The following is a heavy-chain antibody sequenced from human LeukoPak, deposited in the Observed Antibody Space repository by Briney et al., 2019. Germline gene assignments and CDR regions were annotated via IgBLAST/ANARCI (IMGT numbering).Heavy chain of an antibody. CDR1: GYSISSGYY. D-gene: IGHD4-17*01. Sequence: SETLSLTCTVSGYSISSGYYWGWIRQPPGKGLEWIGSIYHSGSTYYNPSLKSRVTISVDTSKNQFSLKLSSVTAADTAVYYCARDFYGDYVLGYFDYWGQGTLVTVSS. V-gene: IGHV4-38-2*02. J-gene: IGHJ4*02. CDR3: ARDFYGDYVLGYFDY. CDR2: IYHSGST.